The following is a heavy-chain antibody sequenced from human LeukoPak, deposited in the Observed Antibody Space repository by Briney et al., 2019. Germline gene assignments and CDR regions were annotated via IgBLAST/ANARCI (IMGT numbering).Heavy chain of an antibody. CDR3: ARGYSSGWHPSPFDP. CDR2: IYTSGST. J-gene: IGHJ5*02. V-gene: IGHV4-4*07. D-gene: IGHD6-19*01. Sequence: SETLSLTCTVSGGSLSSYYWSWIRQPAGKGLEWIGRIYTSGSTNYNPSLKSRVTMSVDTSKNQFSLKLSSVTAADTAVYYCARGYSSGWHPSPFDPWGPGTLVTVSS. CDR1: GGSLSSYY.